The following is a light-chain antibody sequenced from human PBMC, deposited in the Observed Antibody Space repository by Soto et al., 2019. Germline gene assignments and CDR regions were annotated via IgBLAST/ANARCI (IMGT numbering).Light chain of an antibody. Sequence: EIVLTQSPGTLSFSPGERATLSCRASQSVSSSYLAWYQQKPAQAPRLLIYDASNRATGIPARFSGSGSGTDYTLTISSLEAEDFAVYYCQHRDNWSYIFGQGTKVDIK. CDR3: QHRDNWSYI. CDR2: DAS. J-gene: IGKJ2*01. CDR1: QSVSSSY. V-gene: IGKV3D-20*02.